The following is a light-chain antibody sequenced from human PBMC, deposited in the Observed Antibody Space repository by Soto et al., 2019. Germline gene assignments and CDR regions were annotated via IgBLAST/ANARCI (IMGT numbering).Light chain of an antibody. J-gene: IGLJ2*01. V-gene: IGLV1-40*01. CDR2: GNS. Sequence: QPVLTQPPSVSGAPGQRVTISCTGSSSNIGANYDVHWYQQLPGTTPKLLIYGNSNRPSGVPARFSGSKSGTSASLAITGLQEEDEADYYCQSFDTNVSGGEVVFGGGTQLTVL. CDR1: SSNIGANYD. CDR3: QSFDTNVSGGEVV.